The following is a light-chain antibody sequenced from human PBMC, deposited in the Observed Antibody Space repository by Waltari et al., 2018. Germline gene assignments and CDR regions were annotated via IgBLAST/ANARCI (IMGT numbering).Light chain of an antibody. Sequence: QSALTQPASVSGSPGQSITTSCTGTSSDIGGYNYVSWYQQVPGKAPKLIIYDVSNRPSGVSRRFSGSKSGNTASLTISGLQAEDEADYFCSSYIDSSTLELFGGGTSLTVL. CDR3: SSYIDSSTLEL. CDR2: DVS. V-gene: IGLV2-14*03. J-gene: IGLJ2*01. CDR1: SSDIGGYNY.